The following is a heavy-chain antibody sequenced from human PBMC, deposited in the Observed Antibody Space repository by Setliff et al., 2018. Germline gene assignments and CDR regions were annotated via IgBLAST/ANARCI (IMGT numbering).Heavy chain of an antibody. Sequence: PSETLSLTCTVSGGSISRGSYDWSWIRQPAGKGLEWIGRIYTSGSTNYNPSLKSRVTTSVDTSKNQFSLKLSSVTAADTAVYYCARGGYSYGLGGFPLDYWGQGTLVTVSS. CDR2: IYTSGST. J-gene: IGHJ4*02. CDR3: ARGGYSYGLGGFPLDY. CDR1: GGSISRGSYD. D-gene: IGHD5-18*01. V-gene: IGHV4-61*02.